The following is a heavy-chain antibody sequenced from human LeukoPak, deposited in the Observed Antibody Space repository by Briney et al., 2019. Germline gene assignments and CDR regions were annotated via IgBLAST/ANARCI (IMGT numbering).Heavy chain of an antibody. J-gene: IGHJ4*02. CDR3: ARAPLGYYFDY. D-gene: IGHD2-15*01. V-gene: IGHV4-30-2*01. CDR1: GGSISSGGYS. Sequence: KPSQTLSLTCAVSGGSISSGGYSWSWIRQPPGKGLEWIGYIYHSGSTYYNPSLKSRVTISVDRSKNQFSLKLSSVTVADTAVYYCARAPLGYYFDYWGQGTLVTVSS. CDR2: IYHSGST.